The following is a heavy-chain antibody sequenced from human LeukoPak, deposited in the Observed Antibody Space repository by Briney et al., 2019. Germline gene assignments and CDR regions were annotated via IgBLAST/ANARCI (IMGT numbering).Heavy chain of an antibody. V-gene: IGHV3-30*03. CDR2: ISYDGDKQ. Sequence: GGSLRLSCAASGFTFSSYGMHWVRQAPGKGLEWLGLISYDGDKQIYPASVKGRFSFSRDNSNNTLYLQMNNLRPEDTALYYCARESHEGATRAYNWFDPWGQGTLVSVSS. CDR3: ARESHEGATRAYNWFDP. CDR1: GFTFSSYG. J-gene: IGHJ5*02. D-gene: IGHD1-26*01.